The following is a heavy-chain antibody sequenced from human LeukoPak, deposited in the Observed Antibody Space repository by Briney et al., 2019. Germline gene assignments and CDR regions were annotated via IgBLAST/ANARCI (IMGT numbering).Heavy chain of an antibody. CDR1: GFTFSSYD. CDR2: ISYDGSNK. CDR3: ARGNYDILTGYYPIDY. D-gene: IGHD3-9*01. J-gene: IGHJ4*02. Sequence: GGSLRLSCAASGFTFSSYDMHWVRQAPGKGLEWVAVISYDGSNKYYADSVKGRFTISRDNSKNTLYLQMNSLRAEDTAVYYCARGNYDILTGYYPIDYWGQGTLVTVSS. V-gene: IGHV3-30*03.